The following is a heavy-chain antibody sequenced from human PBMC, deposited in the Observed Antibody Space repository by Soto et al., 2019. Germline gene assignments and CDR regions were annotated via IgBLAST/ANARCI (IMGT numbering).Heavy chain of an antibody. CDR1: GYTFTSNG. D-gene: IGHD3-10*01. Sequence: QVQLVQSGAEVKKPGASVKVSCTASGYTFTSNGFSWVRQAPGQGLEWMGWISGYNGNTNYAQKFQDRVTMTTDTSTSTAYMEVRSLRSDDTAVYYCARRGIVVRGTIINHYRYYMDVWGKGTTVTVSS. CDR2: ISGYNGNT. J-gene: IGHJ6*03. CDR3: ARRGIVVRGTIINHYRYYMDV. V-gene: IGHV1-18*01.